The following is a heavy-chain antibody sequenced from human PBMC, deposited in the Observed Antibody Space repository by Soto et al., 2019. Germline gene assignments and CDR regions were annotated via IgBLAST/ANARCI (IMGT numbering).Heavy chain of an antibody. CDR2: INTSGNT. D-gene: IGHD1-7*01. V-gene: IGHV4-4*07. CDR1: GGSITSYR. Sequence: QVQLQESGPGLVKPLETLSLTCTVSGGSITSYRWSWIRQSAGKGLELIGRINTSGNTHYNPSLKSRVTLSIDTSRNQFFLTVNSVTAADSAVYYCARKSGDNWDYEAYWGQGTPVTVSS. CDR3: ARKSGDNWDYEAY. J-gene: IGHJ4*02.